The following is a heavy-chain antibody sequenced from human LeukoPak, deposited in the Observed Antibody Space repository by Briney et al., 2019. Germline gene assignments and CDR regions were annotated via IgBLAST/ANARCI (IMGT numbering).Heavy chain of an antibody. J-gene: IGHJ4*02. V-gene: IGHV5-51*01. CDR1: GYSFTSYW. Sequence: GESLKISCQGSGYSFTSYWIGWVRQMPGKGLEWMGIIYPSDSDARYSPSFQGQVTISADKSITTAYLQWSSLKASDTAMYYCARRYTSASGSDYWGQGTLVTVSS. CDR2: IYPSDSDA. D-gene: IGHD6-19*01. CDR3: ARRYTSASGSDY.